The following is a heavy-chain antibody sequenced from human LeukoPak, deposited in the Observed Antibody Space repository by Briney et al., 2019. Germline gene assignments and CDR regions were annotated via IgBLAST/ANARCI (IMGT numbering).Heavy chain of an antibody. J-gene: IGHJ4*01. D-gene: IGHD3-22*01. CDR2: ISVYNGTT. V-gene: IGHV1-18*01. CDR1: GYSFTNFT. CDR3: ATSHSGSLRAPFDF. Sequence: ASLYVSCKASGYSFTNFTIIWVRHPPRQGLEWMGRISVYNGTTKYSNPFQGRGTLTADTSTSTAYMEIRSLRFDDTAIYHCATSHSGSLRAPFDFWGKETLVTVSS.